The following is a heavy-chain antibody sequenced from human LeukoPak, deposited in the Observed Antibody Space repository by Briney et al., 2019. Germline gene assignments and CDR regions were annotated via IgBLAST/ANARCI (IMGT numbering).Heavy chain of an antibody. V-gene: IGHV3-30*02. D-gene: IGHD1-1*01. CDR3: VKDRAGHWPFDY. Sequence: GGSLRPYGAASGFTFSSDAMHWVRQAPGKGLEWVAIILSDGSKTYYPDSVRGRFTISRDNSKNTLYLQMNSLRDEDTPVYCCVKDRAGHWPFDYWGQGTLVTVAS. CDR1: GFTFSSDA. J-gene: IGHJ4*02. CDR2: ILSDGSKT.